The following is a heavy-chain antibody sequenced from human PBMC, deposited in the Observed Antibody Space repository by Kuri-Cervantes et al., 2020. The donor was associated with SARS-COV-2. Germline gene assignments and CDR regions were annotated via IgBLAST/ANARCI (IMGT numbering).Heavy chain of an antibody. V-gene: IGHV3-48*01. Sequence: GESLKISCAVSGFTFSSYSMNWVRQAPGKGLEWVSYISSSSSTIYYADSVKGRFTISRDNAKNSLYLQMNSLRAEDTAVYYCASNKFLTIWSGPLDYWGQGTLVTVSS. CDR1: GFTFSSYS. D-gene: IGHD3-3*01. J-gene: IGHJ4*02. CDR3: ASNKFLTIWSGPLDY. CDR2: ISSSSSTI.